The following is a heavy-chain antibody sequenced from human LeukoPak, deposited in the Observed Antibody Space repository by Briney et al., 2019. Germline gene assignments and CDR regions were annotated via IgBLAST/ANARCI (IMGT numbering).Heavy chain of an antibody. Sequence: ASVKVSCKASGYTFTSYGINWVRQAPGQGLEWMGWISVYNGNTKYAQKFQGRVTMTTDTSTRTAYMELRSLRTDDTAVYYCARRGTVARPGDYYFWAGAGYWGQGTLVTVPS. CDR3: ARRGTVARPGDYYFWAGAGY. CDR1: GYTFTSYG. V-gene: IGHV1-18*01. CDR2: ISVYNGNT. D-gene: IGHD3-3*01. J-gene: IGHJ4*02.